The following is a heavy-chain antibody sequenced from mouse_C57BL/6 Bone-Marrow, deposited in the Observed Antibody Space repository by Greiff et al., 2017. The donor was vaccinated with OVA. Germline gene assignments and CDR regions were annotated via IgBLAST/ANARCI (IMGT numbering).Heavy chain of an antibody. V-gene: IGHV1-72*01. J-gene: IGHJ2*01. D-gene: IGHD1-1*01. CDR1: GYTFTSYW. CDR2: IDPNSGGT. CDR3: ARNYYGSSYYFDY. Sequence: QVQLQQPGAELVKPGASVKLSCKASGYTFTSYWMHWVKQRPGRGLEWIVRIDPNSGGTKYNEKFKSKATLTVDKPSSTAYMQLSSLTSEDSAVYYCARNYYGSSYYFDYWGQGTTLTVSS.